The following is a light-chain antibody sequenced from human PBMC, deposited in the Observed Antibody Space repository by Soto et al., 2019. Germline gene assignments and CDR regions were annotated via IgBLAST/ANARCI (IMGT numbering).Light chain of an antibody. CDR3: SSYTTSGSLV. V-gene: IGLV2-14*01. J-gene: IGLJ2*01. CDR1: SSDVGGYNY. CDR2: DVS. Sequence: QSALTQPASVSGSPGQSITISCTGTSSDVGGYNYVSWYQQHPGKAPKLMIYDVSNRPSGVSNRFSGSKSGNTASLTISGLQAEDKADYYCSSYTTSGSLVFGGGTQLTVL.